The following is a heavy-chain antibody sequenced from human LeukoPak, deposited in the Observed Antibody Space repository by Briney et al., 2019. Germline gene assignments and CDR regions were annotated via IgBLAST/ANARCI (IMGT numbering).Heavy chain of an antibody. V-gene: IGHV1-3*01. D-gene: IGHD2-15*01. CDR2: INAGNGNT. CDR1: GYTFTNYA. CDR3: ARDPSSGGNYYYYGMDV. Sequence: ASVKVSCKTSGYTFTNYAMHWVRQAPGQRLEWMGCINAGNGNTKYSQKFQGRVTITRDTSASTAYMELSSLRSEDTAVYYCARDPSSGGNYYYYGMDVWGQGTTVTVSS. J-gene: IGHJ6*02.